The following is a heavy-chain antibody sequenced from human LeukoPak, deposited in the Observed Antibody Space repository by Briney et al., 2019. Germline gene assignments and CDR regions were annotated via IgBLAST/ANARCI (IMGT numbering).Heavy chain of an antibody. V-gene: IGHV3-23*01. J-gene: IGHJ5*02. CDR1: GFTFSSYA. Sequence: GGSLRLSCAVSGFTFSSYAMSWVRQAPGKGLEWVSTISGSGDMTYYADSVKVPFTISRDNSRNTVYLQMNSLRAEDTAVYYCAGASDYVWGSYRSWGQGTLVTVSS. D-gene: IGHD3-16*02. CDR2: ISGSGDMT. CDR3: AGASDYVWGSYRS.